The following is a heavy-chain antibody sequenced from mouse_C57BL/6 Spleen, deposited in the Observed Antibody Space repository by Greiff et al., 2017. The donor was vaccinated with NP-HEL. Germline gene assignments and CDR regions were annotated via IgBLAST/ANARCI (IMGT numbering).Heavy chain of an antibody. CDR2: IRNKANGYTT. J-gene: IGHJ4*01. CDR3: ARFRGHYYAMDY. CDR1: GFTFTDYY. V-gene: IGHV7-3*01. Sequence: EMKLVESGGGLVQPGGSLSLSCAASGFTFTDYYMSWVRQPPGKALEWLGFIRNKANGYTTEYSASVKGRFTISRDNSQSILYLQMNALRAEDSATYYCARFRGHYYAMDYWGQGTSVTVSS.